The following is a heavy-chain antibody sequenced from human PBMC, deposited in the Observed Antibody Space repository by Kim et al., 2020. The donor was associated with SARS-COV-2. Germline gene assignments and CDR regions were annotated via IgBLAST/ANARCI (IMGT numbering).Heavy chain of an antibody. V-gene: IGHV3-23*05. Sequence: GGSLRLSCAASGFTFSTYAMTWVRQAPGEGLEWVSCVDGGNNTYYAASVKGRFTISRDNSKNTLYLQMNSLRAEDTAVYYCAKGGAGSCYKSLVFWGQGT. CDR2: VDGGNNT. CDR3: AKGGAGSCYKSLVF. CDR1: GFTFSTYA. J-gene: IGHJ4*02. D-gene: IGHD2-2*02.